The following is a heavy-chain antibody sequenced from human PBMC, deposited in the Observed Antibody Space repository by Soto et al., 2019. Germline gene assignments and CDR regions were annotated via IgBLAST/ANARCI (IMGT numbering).Heavy chain of an antibody. CDR1: GFTVSSNY. V-gene: IGHV3-53*01. Sequence: GGSLRLSCAASGFTVSSNYMSWVRQAPGKGLEWVSLIFSGGGTFYADSVRGRFTISRDNSKNTLYLQMNSLRVEDTAVYYCARDGTPNSAPYYRMDVWGQATTVTV. J-gene: IGHJ6*02. CDR2: IFSGGGT. D-gene: IGHD1-1*01. CDR3: ARDGTPNSAPYYRMDV.